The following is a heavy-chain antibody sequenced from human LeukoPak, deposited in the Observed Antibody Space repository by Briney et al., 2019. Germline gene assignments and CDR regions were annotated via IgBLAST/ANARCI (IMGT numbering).Heavy chain of an antibody. V-gene: IGHV3-20*04. CDR3: ASLHSLGGWFDP. J-gene: IGHJ5*02. CDR1: GFTFDDYG. CDR2: INWNGGST. Sequence: GGSLRLSCAASGFTFDDYGMSWVRQAPGKGLEWVSGINWNGGSTGYADSVKGRFTISRDNAKNSRYLQMNSLRAEDTALYYCASLHSLGGWFDPWGQGTLVTVSS. D-gene: IGHD3-16*01.